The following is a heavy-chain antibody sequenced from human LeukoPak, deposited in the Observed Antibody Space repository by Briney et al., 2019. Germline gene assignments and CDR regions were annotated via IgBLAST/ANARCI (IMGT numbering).Heavy chain of an antibody. Sequence: SETLSLTCTLSGGSINSYYSNWIRQPPGKGLEWIGYIYHSGSTNYKPPLRSRLTISLDTSTNQFSLKLASVTAADTAIYYCARVGGMATINNAAFDIWGQGTMVTVSS. D-gene: IGHD5-24*01. CDR2: IYHSGST. CDR3: ARVGGMATINNAAFDI. J-gene: IGHJ3*02. CDR1: GGSINSYY. V-gene: IGHV4-59*01.